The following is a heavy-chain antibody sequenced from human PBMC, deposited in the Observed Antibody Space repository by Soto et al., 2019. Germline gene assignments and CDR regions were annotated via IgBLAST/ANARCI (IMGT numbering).Heavy chain of an antibody. V-gene: IGHV3-7*04. J-gene: IGHJ3*02. CDR1: GFTFSSYW. CDR2: IQQDGSQK. Sequence: EVQLVESGGGLVQPGGSLRLSCAASGFTFSSYWMSWVRQAPGKGLEWVANIQQDGSQKWYVDSVKGRFTISRDNAKNSLYRQMDSVRAEDTAVYYCARGDYHDSSGPYSDGFEIWGQGTMVTVSS. CDR3: ARGDYHDSSGPYSDGFEI. D-gene: IGHD3-22*01.